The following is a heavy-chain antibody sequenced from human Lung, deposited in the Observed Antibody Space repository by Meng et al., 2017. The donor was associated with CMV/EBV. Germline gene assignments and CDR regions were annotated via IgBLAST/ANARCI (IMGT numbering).Heavy chain of an antibody. CDR2: IRDDGSNT. Sequence: GGSLRLXCVMSGFTLSSYGMHWVRQAPGKGLEWVAFIRDDGSNTYYADSVRGRFTISRDNSKNTLYLQMNSLRAEDTAVYYCANRYSGYEDVWYFDYWGQGTLVTVSS. CDR1: GFTLSSYG. D-gene: IGHD5-12*01. J-gene: IGHJ4*02. CDR3: ANRYSGYEDVWYFDY. V-gene: IGHV3-30*02.